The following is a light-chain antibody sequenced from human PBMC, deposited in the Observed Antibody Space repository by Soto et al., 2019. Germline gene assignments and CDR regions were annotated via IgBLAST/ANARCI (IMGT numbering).Light chain of an antibody. J-gene: IGKJ3*01. Sequence: DIVMTQSPDSLAVSLGERASINCRSKQSVLYNSNDKNYLAWYQQKPGQPPKLLIYWASSRESGVPARFSGSGSGTEFTFTISSLEAEDVAVYYCQQYYSTPFTFGPGTIVEIK. CDR2: WAS. V-gene: IGKV4-1*01. CDR1: QSVLYNSNDKNY. CDR3: QQYYSTPFT.